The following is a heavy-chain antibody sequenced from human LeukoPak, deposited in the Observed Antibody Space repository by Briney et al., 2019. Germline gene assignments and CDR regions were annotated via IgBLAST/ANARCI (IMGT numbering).Heavy chain of an antibody. V-gene: IGHV1-18*01. Sequence: ASVKVSCKASGYTFNSYGISWVRQAPGQGLEWMGWISAYNGNTNYAQKLQGRVTMTTDTSTSTAYMELRSLRSDDTAVYYCARDYYDSSGYSPLFDYWGQGTLVTVSS. CDR1: GYTFNSYG. J-gene: IGHJ4*02. CDR3: ARDYYDSSGYSPLFDY. D-gene: IGHD3-22*01. CDR2: ISAYNGNT.